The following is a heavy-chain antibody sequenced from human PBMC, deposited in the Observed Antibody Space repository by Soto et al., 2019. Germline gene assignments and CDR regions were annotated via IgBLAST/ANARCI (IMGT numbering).Heavy chain of an antibody. D-gene: IGHD6-25*01. V-gene: IGHV4-59*04. Sequence: SEPRSLTCSVYGVSFNSYFWNWVRQAPGKGLEWIGSAYFSGGNTYYNPSLKSRVSISVDTSKNEFSLRLTSLTAADTAVYFCAYGSSSAWIDYWGQGKLVTVSS. CDR2: AYFSGGNT. CDR3: AYGSSSAWIDY. J-gene: IGHJ4*02. CDR1: GVSFNSYF.